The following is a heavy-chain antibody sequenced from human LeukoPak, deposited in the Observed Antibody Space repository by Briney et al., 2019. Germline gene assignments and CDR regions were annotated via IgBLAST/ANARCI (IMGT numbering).Heavy chain of an antibody. J-gene: IGHJ5*02. Sequence: HPGGSLRLSCEASGFTFSRYGMSWVRQAPGKGLEWVSAISGSGGSTYYADSVKGRFTISRDNSKNTLYLQMNSLRAEDTAVYYCAKGEAYSSGWWVYNWFDPWGQGTLVTVSS. D-gene: IGHD6-19*01. CDR3: AKGEAYSSGWWVYNWFDP. CDR1: GFTFSRYG. V-gene: IGHV3-23*01. CDR2: ISGSGGST.